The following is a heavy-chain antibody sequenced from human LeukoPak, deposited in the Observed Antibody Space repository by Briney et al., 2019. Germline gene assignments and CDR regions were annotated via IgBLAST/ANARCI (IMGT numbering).Heavy chain of an antibody. V-gene: IGHV4-31*03. D-gene: IGHD1-20*01. CDR2: IYYSGST. Sequence: SETLSLTCTVSGGSISSGGYYWSWIRQHPGKGLEWIGYIYYSGSTYYNPSLKSRVTISVDTSKNQFSLKLSSVTAADTAVYYCVRDSRLTGTHYFDYWGQGTLVTVSS. CDR3: VRDSRLTGTHYFDY. J-gene: IGHJ4*02. CDR1: GGSISSGGYY.